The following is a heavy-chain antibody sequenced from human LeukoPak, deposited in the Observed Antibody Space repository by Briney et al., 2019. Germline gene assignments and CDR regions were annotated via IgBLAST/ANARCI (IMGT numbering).Heavy chain of an antibody. CDR3: ARDRVAAAGTADYYYYYGMDV. V-gene: IGHV3-30*04. CDR2: ISYDGSNK. Sequence: EGSLRLSCAASGFTFSSYAMHWVRQAPGKGLEWVAVISYDGSNKYYADSVKGRFTISRDNSKNTLYLQMNSLRAEDTAVYYCARDRVAAAGTADYYYYYGMDVWGQGTTVTVSS. D-gene: IGHD6-13*01. CDR1: GFTFSSYA. J-gene: IGHJ6*02.